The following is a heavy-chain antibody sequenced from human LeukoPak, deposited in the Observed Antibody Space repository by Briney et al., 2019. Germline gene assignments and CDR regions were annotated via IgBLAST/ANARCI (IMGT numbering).Heavy chain of an antibody. V-gene: IGHV4-34*01. D-gene: IGHD6-19*01. Sequence: SETLSLTCAVYGGPFSGYYWSWIRQPPGKGLEWTGEINHSGSTNYNPSLKSRVTISVDTSKNQFSLKLSSVTAADTAVYYCASDIAVAGTAAFDIWGQGTMVTVSS. CDR1: GGPFSGYY. CDR2: INHSGST. CDR3: ASDIAVAGTAAFDI. J-gene: IGHJ3*02.